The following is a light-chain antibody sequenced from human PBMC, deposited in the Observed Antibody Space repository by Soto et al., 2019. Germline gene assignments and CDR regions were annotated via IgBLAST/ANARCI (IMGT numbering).Light chain of an antibody. CDR2: EVN. CDR1: SSDVGAYNY. V-gene: IGLV2-14*01. J-gene: IGLJ2*01. Sequence: QSVLTQPASVSGSPGQSITISCTGTSSDVGAYNYVSWYQHHPDKVPKLIIYEVNNRPSGVSNRFSGSKSGNTASLTISGLQAEDEAVYFCSSYTTTSTLVFGGGTKLTVL. CDR3: SSYTTTSTLV.